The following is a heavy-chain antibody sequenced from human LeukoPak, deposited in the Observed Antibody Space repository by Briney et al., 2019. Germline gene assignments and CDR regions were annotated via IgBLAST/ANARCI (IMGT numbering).Heavy chain of an antibody. D-gene: IGHD1-14*01. CDR2: ISGSGTTT. V-gene: IGHV3-23*01. J-gene: IGHJ4*02. CDR3: AKESPYTSPRKYYFDY. Sequence: GGSLRLSCAASGFMLTDHALSWVRQAPGKGLEWVSSISGSGTTTYYAESVRGRFTISRDNSKNTLYLQMNSLRAEDTAIYYCAKESPYTSPRKYYFDYWGQGTRVTVSS. CDR1: GFMLTDHA.